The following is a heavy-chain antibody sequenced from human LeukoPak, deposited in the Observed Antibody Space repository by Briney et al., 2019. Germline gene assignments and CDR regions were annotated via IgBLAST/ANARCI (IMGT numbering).Heavy chain of an antibody. J-gene: IGHJ4*02. CDR3: AGDAAAAGEFDY. CDR2: ISSSSSHI. Sequence: PGESLRLSCAVSGFTFSSYSMNWVRQAPGKGLERVSSISSSSSHIYYADSVKGRFTISRDKAKNSLYLQMNSLRAEDTAVYYCAGDAAAAGEFDYWGQGTLVTVSS. V-gene: IGHV3-21*01. CDR1: GFTFSSYS. D-gene: IGHD6-13*01.